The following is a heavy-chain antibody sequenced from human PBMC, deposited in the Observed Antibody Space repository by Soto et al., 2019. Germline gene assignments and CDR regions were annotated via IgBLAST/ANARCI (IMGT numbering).Heavy chain of an antibody. CDR2: IYHSGST. CDR3: ARAPGSITIFGGVPY. V-gene: IGHV4-4*02. Sequence: SETLSLTCAVSSGSISSSNWWSWVRQPPGKGLEWIGEIYHSGSTNYNPSLKSRVTISVDKSKNQFSLKLSSVTAADTAVYYCARAPGSITIFGGVPYWGQETLVTVSS. D-gene: IGHD3-3*01. CDR1: SGSISSSNW. J-gene: IGHJ4*02.